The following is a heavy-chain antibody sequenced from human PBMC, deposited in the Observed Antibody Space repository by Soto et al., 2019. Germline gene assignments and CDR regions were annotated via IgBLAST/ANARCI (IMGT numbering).Heavy chain of an antibody. Sequence: EVQVLESGGGLVQRGGSLRLSCADPEFTISTYAMTWVRQAPGGRLEWVSSIAGSGVGTSYADPVKGRFTVSRDNSKDTLFLRMNSLRVEDTAIYYCTRGPNGDHIGAFDFWGQGIMVTVSS. D-gene: IGHD4-17*01. CDR1: EFTISTYA. J-gene: IGHJ3*01. CDR3: TRGPNGDHIGAFDF. V-gene: IGHV3-23*01. CDR2: IAGSGVGT.